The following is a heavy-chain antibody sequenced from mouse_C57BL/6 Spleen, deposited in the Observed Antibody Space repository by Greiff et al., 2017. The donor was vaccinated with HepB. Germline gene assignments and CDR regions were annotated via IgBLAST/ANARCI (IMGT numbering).Heavy chain of an antibody. D-gene: IGHD2-1*01. J-gene: IGHJ4*01. CDR1: GFTFSSYT. Sequence: EVQGVESGGGLVKPGGSLKLSCAASGFTFSSYTMSWVRQTPEKRLEWVATISGGGGNTYYPDNVKGRFTISRDNAKNTLYLQMSSLRSEDTALYYCARHPLLYDGEAMDYGGQGTSGTFSS. V-gene: IGHV5-9*01. CDR2: ISGGGGNT. CDR3: ARHPLLYDGEAMDY.